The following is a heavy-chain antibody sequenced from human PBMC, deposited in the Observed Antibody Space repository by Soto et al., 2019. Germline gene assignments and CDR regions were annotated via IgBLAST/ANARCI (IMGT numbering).Heavy chain of an antibody. J-gene: IGHJ4*02. V-gene: IGHV3-48*01. Sequence: GGSLRLSCAASGFTFSSYSMNWVRQAPGKGLEWVSYISSSSSTIYYADSVKGRFTISRDNAKNSLYLQMNSLRAEDTAVYYCARDESRYSSSWYDYWGQGTLVTVSS. CDR2: ISSSSSTI. CDR1: GFTFSSYS. D-gene: IGHD6-13*01. CDR3: ARDESRYSSSWYDY.